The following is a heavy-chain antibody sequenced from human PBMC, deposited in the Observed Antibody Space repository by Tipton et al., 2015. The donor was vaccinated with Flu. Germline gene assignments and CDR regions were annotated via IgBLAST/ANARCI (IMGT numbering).Heavy chain of an antibody. J-gene: IGHJ4*02. V-gene: IGHV4-34*01. CDR3: AREPPYYDFWSGYYAPYYFDY. Sequence: GLVKPSETLSLTCAVYGGSFSGYYWSWIRQPPGKGLEWIGEIDHSGSTNYNPSLKSRVTISVDTSKNQFSLKLSSVTAADTAVYYCAREPPYYDFWSGYYAPYYFDYWGQGTLVTVSS. D-gene: IGHD3-3*01. CDR2: IDHSGST. CDR1: GGSFSGYY.